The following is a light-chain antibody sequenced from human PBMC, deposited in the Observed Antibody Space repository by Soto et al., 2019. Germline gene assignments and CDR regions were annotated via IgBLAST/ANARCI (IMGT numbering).Light chain of an antibody. CDR2: KAS. CDR3: QQYTSGVT. CDR1: QSISSW. J-gene: IGKJ2*01. V-gene: IGKV1-5*03. Sequence: DIQMTQSPSTLSASVGDRVTITCRASQSISSWLAWYQQKPGKAPKLLIYKASSLESGVPSRFSGSGSGTECTLTISSLQPDDFGTYYCQQYTSGVTFGQGTKLEIK.